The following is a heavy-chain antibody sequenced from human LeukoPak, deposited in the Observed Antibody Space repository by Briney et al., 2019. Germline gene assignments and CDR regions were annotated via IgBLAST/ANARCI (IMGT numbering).Heavy chain of an antibody. Sequence: PSETLSLTCTVSGGSISHSDYYWSWIRQPPGKGLEWIGRVYYTGSTYYTPSLKSRLTMSVETSRNQLSLKLSSVTAADTAVYYCARDRRTMFGVIIPDVWGNGTTVTVSS. D-gene: IGHD3-3*01. CDR3: ARDRRTMFGVIIPDV. J-gene: IGHJ6*04. CDR1: GGSISHSDYY. V-gene: IGHV4-30-4*08. CDR2: VYYTGST.